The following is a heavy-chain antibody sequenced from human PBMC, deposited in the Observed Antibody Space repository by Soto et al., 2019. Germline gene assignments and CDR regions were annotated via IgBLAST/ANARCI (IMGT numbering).Heavy chain of an antibody. CDR2: ISAYNGNT. J-gene: IGHJ6*02. D-gene: IGHD2-15*01. Sequence: GASVKVSCKASGYTFTSYGISWVRQAPGQGLEWMGWISAYNGNTNYAQKLQGRVTMTTDTSTSTAYMELRSLRSDDTAVYYCAREVIVVVVAANYYYYGMDVWGQGTTVTVSS. CDR1: GYTFTSYG. V-gene: IGHV1-18*01. CDR3: AREVIVVVVAANYYYYGMDV.